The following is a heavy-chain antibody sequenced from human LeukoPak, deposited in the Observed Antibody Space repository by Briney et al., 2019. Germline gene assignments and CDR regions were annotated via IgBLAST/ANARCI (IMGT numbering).Heavy chain of an antibody. J-gene: IGHJ4*02. CDR2: IYYSGST. D-gene: IGHD3-22*01. Sequence: SETLSLTCTVSGGSISSSSYYWGWIRQPPGTGLEWIGSIYYSGSTYYNPSLKSRVTISVDTSKNQFSLKLSSVTAADTAVYYCARERPYYYDSSGYPGGGWGQGTLVTVSS. CDR3: ARERPYYYDSSGYPGGG. CDR1: GGSISSSSYY. V-gene: IGHV4-39*07.